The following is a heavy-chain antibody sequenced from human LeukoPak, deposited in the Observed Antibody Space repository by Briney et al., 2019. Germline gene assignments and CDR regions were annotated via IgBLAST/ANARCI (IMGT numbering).Heavy chain of an antibody. CDR3: ARFRRYYYGSGSYYTRYYGMDV. D-gene: IGHD3-10*01. CDR1: GGSFSGYY. CDR2: INHSGST. V-gene: IGHV4-34*01. J-gene: IGHJ6*02. Sequence: PSETLSLTCAVYGGSFSGYYWSWIRQPPGKGLEWIGEINHSGSTNYNPSLKSRVTISVDASKNQFSLKLSSVTAADTAVYYCARFRRYYYGSGSYYTRYYGMDVWGQGTTVTVSS.